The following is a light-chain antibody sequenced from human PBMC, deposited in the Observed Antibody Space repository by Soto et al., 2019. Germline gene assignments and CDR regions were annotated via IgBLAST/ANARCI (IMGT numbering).Light chain of an antibody. CDR2: DVS. CDR3: SSYTRSSSALVV. Sequence: QSALTQPASVSGSPGQSITISCTGTTSDVGAYNSVSWYQQHPGKAPQLMIYDVSNRPSGVSNRFSGSKSGNTASLTISGLQAEDEADYYCSSYTRSSSALVVFGGGTQLTVL. J-gene: IGLJ2*01. CDR1: TSDVGAYNS. V-gene: IGLV2-14*03.